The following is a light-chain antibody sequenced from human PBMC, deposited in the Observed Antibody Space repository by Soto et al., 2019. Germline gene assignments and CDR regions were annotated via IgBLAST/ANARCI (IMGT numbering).Light chain of an antibody. J-gene: IGKJ4*01. CDR3: QQYNSYSR. V-gene: IGKV1-16*01. CDR2: DVS. Sequence: DNQLTQSPSSISASVGDRVTITCRASQAVNSCLAWFQQKPGMAPKLVIYDVSSLQSGVPSRFSGSGSGTEFTLTISSLQPEDFATYYCQQYNSYSRFGGGTKVDI. CDR1: QAVNSC.